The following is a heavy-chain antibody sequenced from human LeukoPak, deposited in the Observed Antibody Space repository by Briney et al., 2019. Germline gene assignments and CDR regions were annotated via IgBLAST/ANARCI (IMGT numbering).Heavy chain of an antibody. D-gene: IGHD1-26*01. CDR1: GYIFTNYW. CDR3: ARAFLSDGGATD. Sequence: GKSLKISCKGSGYIFTNYWIGWVRQMPGKGLEWMGVIYPGDSETRYNPSFQGQVTMSADKSISTAYLQWSSLKASDTAMYYCARAFLSDGGATDWGQGTLVTVSS. J-gene: IGHJ4*02. CDR2: IYPGDSET. V-gene: IGHV5-51*01.